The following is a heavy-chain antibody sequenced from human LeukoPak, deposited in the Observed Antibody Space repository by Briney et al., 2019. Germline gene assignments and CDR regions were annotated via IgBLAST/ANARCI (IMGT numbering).Heavy chain of an antibody. Sequence: PSETLSLTCTVSGYSISSGYYWGWIRQPPGKGLEWIGSIYHSGSTYYNPSLKSRVTISVDTSKNQFSLKLSSVTAADTAVYYCATYPRAYNWFDPWGQGTLVTVSS. V-gene: IGHV4-38-2*02. CDR2: IYHSGST. CDR3: ATYPRAYNWFDP. CDR1: GYSISSGYY. J-gene: IGHJ5*02.